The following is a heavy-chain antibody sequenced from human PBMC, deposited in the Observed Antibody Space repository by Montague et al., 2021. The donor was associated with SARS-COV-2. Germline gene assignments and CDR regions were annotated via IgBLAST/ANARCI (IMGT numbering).Heavy chain of an antibody. Sequence: SETLSLTCTVSAASTICYYSGSDRKRTGLGSKWHGFIYYGGSTKNNPSLKSRVTISVDTSKNQFSLKLSSVTAADTAVYYCARVFPRWLQFDPYFDYWGQGTLVTVSS. J-gene: IGHJ4*02. CDR1: AASTICYY. D-gene: IGHD5-24*01. CDR2: IYYGGST. V-gene: IGHV4-59*01. CDR3: ARVFPRWLQFDPYFDY.